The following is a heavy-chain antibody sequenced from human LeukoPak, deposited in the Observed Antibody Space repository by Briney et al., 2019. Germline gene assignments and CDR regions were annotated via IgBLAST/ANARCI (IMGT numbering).Heavy chain of an antibody. V-gene: IGHV3-23*01. Sequence: GGSLRLSCAASGFTFSSYGMSWVRQAPGKGLEWVSAISGGGGSTYYADSVKGRFTISRDNSKNTLYLQMNSLRAEDTAVYYCAKDVGYYDSSGYYSYFDYWGQGTLVTVSS. CDR1: GFTFSSYG. CDR3: AKDVGYYDSSGYYSYFDY. CDR2: ISGGGGST. J-gene: IGHJ4*02. D-gene: IGHD3-22*01.